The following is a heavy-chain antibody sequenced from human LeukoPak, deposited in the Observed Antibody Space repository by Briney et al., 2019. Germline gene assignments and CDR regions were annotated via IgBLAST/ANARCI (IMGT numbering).Heavy chain of an antibody. CDR3: ARTGRGIVGATNAY. Sequence: EASVKVSCKASGYTFTSYGISWVRQAPGQGLEWMGWISAYNGNTNYAQKLQGRVTMTTDTSTSTVYIELRSLRSDDTAVYYCARTGRGIVGATNAYWGQGTLVTVSS. J-gene: IGHJ4*02. CDR2: ISAYNGNT. CDR1: GYTFTSYG. V-gene: IGHV1-18*01. D-gene: IGHD1-26*01.